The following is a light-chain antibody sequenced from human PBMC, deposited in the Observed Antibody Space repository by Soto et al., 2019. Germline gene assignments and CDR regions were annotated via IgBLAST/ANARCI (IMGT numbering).Light chain of an antibody. V-gene: IGKV3-15*01. CDR1: QSVNSN. J-gene: IGKJ1*01. Sequence: EIVMTQSPATLSVSPGERATLSCRASQSVNSNLAWYQQKPGQAPRLLIYGASSRATGIPARFIGSGSGTEFTLTITSLQSEDFAVYYCQQYNSWPRTFGQGTKVDIK. CDR3: QQYNSWPRT. CDR2: GAS.